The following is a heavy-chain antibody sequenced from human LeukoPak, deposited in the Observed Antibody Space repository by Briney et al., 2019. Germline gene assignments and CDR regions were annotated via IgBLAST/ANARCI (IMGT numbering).Heavy chain of an antibody. J-gene: IGHJ3*02. CDR3: ARGRVHSWSDAFDI. CDR1: GYTFTGHY. V-gene: IGHV1-2*02. Sequence: ASVKVSCKAAGYTFTGHYMHWVRQAPGQGLEWMGWINSDSGGTKNAQKFQGSVIVTRVTSISTAYMELSRLTSDDTAVYYCARGRVHSWSDAFDIWGQGTTVTVSS. D-gene: IGHD1-1*01. CDR2: INSDSGGT.